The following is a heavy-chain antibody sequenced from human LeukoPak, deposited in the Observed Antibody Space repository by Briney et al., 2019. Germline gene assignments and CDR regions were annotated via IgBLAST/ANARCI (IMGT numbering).Heavy chain of an antibody. CDR2: ISTYNGNT. Sequence: ASVKVSCKASGYTFTSYGISWVRQAPGQGLEWMGWISTYNGNTNYAQKLQGRVAMTTDTSTSTAYMELRSLRSDDTAVYYCARDQHGDYLLDYWGQGTLVTVSS. CDR3: ARDQHGDYLLDY. J-gene: IGHJ4*02. D-gene: IGHD4-17*01. CDR1: GYTFTSYG. V-gene: IGHV1-18*01.